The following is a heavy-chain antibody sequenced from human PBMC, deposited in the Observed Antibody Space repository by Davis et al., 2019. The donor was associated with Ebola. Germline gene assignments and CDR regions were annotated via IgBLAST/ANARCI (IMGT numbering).Heavy chain of an antibody. V-gene: IGHV3-30-3*01. CDR3: ARDLSPAGITGTFDY. CDR2: ISYDGSNK. J-gene: IGHJ4*02. CDR1: GFTFSSYA. D-gene: IGHD1-7*01. Sequence: PGGSLRLSCAASGFTFSSYAMHWVRQAPGKGLEWVAVISYDGSNKYYADSVKGRFTISRDNSKNTLYLQMNSLRAEDTAVYYCARDLSPAGITGTFDYWGQGTLVTVSS.